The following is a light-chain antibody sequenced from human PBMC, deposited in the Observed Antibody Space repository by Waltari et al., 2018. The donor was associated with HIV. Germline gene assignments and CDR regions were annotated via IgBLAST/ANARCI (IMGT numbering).Light chain of an antibody. CDR2: EVN. CDR1: SSDAVGYNF. CDR3: TSYGGSNNFYV. V-gene: IGLV2-8*01. J-gene: IGLJ1*01. Sequence: QSALTQPPSASGSPGQSVPIPRTGTSSDAVGYNFVPVYQQHAGKAPKLRIFEVNRRPSGFPDRFSGSKSGNTASLTISGLQVEDEADYYCTSYGGSNNFYVFGTGTTVTV.